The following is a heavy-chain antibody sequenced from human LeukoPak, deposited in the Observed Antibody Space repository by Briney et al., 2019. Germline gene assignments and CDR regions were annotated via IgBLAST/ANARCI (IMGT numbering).Heavy chain of an antibody. V-gene: IGHV3-7*01. CDR3: ARVCSSTSCKWDAFDI. J-gene: IGHJ3*02. D-gene: IGHD2-2*01. CDR1: GFTFSSYW. CDR2: IKQDGSKK. Sequence: GGSLRLSCAASGFTFSSYWMSWVRQAPGKGLEWVANIKQDGSKKYYVDSVKGRFTISRDNAKNSLYLQMNSLRAEDTAVYYCARVCSSTSCKWDAFDIWGQGTMVTVSS.